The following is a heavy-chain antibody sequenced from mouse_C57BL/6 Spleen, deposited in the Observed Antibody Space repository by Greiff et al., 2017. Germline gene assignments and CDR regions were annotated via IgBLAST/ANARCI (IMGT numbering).Heavy chain of an antibody. CDR1: GFSLSTFGMG. Sequence: QVTLKECGPGILQPSQTLSLTCSFSGFSLSTFGMGVGWIRQPSGKGLEWLAHIWWDDDKYYNPALKSRLTISKDTSKNQVFLKIANVDTADTATYYCARMDDYDGYYAMDYWGQGTSVTVSS. V-gene: IGHV8-8*01. CDR2: IWWDDDK. J-gene: IGHJ4*01. D-gene: IGHD2-4*01. CDR3: ARMDDYDGYYAMDY.